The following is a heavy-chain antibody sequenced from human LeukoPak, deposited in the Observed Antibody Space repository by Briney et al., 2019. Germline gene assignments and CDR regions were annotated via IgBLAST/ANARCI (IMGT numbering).Heavy chain of an antibody. J-gene: IGHJ4*02. Sequence: SSETLSLTCTVSGGSISSGGYYWSWIRQHPGKGLEWIGYIYYSGSTYYNPSLKSRVTISVDTSKNQFSLKLSSVTAADTAVYYCATGIAAAGTLDYWGQGTLVTVSS. D-gene: IGHD6-13*01. CDR2: IYYSGST. CDR3: ATGIAAAGTLDY. V-gene: IGHV4-31*03. CDR1: GGSISSGGYY.